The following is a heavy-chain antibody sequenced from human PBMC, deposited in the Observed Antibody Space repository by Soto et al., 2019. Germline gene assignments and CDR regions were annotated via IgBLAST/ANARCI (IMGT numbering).Heavy chain of an antibody. CDR1: GYTFTSYG. D-gene: IGHD3-10*01. Sequence: ASVKVSCKASGYTFTSYGISWVRQAPGQGLEWMGWISAYNGNTNYAQKLQGRVTMTTDTSTSTAYMELRSLRSDDTAVYYCARDDYRSGRYYNVLSDYYYSGMDVWGQGTTVTVS. CDR2: ISAYNGNT. CDR3: ARDDYRSGRYYNVLSDYYYSGMDV. V-gene: IGHV1-18*01. J-gene: IGHJ6*02.